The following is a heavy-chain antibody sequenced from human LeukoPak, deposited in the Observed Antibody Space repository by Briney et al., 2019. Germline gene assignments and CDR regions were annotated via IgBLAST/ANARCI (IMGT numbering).Heavy chain of an antibody. D-gene: IGHD6-13*01. CDR1: GYTFTSYG. CDR3: ATSPYSSSWPNWFDP. V-gene: IGHV1-24*01. J-gene: IGHJ5*02. CDR2: FDPEDGET. Sequence: ASVKVSCKASGYTFTSYGISWVRQAPGQGLEWMGGFDPEDGETIYAQKFQGRVTMTEDTSTDTAYMELSSLRSEDTAVYYCATSPYSSSWPNWFDPWGQGTLVTVSS.